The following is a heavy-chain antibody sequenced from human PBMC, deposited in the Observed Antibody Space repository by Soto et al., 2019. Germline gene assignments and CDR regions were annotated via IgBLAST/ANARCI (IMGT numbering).Heavy chain of an antibody. CDR3: ARTSYDSSGTAAGL. J-gene: IGHJ4*02. D-gene: IGHD3-22*01. Sequence: PSETLSLTCTVSGGSISSGGYYWSWIRQHPGKGLEWIGYIYYSGSTYYNPSLKSRVTISVDTSKNQFSLKLSSVTAADTAVYYCARTSYDSSGTAAGLWGQGTLVTVSS. V-gene: IGHV4-31*03. CDR2: IYYSGST. CDR1: GGSISSGGYY.